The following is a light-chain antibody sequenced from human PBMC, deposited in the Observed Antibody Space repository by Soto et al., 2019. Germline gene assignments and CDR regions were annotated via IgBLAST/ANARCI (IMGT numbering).Light chain of an antibody. CDR3: QQYNKFPSLT. CDR1: QSVSSN. V-gene: IGKV3-15*01. Sequence: EIVMTQSPATLSASPGERATLSCRASQSVSSNLAWYQQKPGQAPRLLIYGASTRATGIPARFSGSGSGTEFTLTIGSLQSEDFAVYYCQQYNKFPSLTFGGGTKVEIK. J-gene: IGKJ4*01. CDR2: GAS.